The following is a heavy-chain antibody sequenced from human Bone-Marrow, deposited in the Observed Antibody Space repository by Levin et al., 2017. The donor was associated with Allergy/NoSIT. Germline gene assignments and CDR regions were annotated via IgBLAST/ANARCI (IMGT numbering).Heavy chain of an antibody. CDR1: GYTFTDYY. V-gene: IGHV1-2*02. CDR2: INPNSGGT. D-gene: IGHD3-22*01. J-gene: IGHJ3*02. CDR3: ARDPDYYDRAFDT. Sequence: GESLKISCKASGYTFTDYYMNWVRQAPGQGLEWMGWINPNSGGTNYAQKFPGRVTMTRDTSISTAYMELSGLRSDDTAVYYCARDPDYYDRAFDTWGQGTMVTVSS.